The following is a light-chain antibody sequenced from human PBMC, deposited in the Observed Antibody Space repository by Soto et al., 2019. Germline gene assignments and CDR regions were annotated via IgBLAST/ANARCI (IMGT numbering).Light chain of an antibody. J-gene: IGKJ1*01. Sequence: DLQMTQSPSSLSASVGDRVTITCRAIQSISSYLNWYQQKPGKAPNLLIYAATTLQSGVPSRFSGSGSGTDFTLTISSLQPEDFATYYCQQSYSNPRTFGQGTKVDIK. V-gene: IGKV1-39*01. CDR2: AAT. CDR1: QSISSY. CDR3: QQSYSNPRT.